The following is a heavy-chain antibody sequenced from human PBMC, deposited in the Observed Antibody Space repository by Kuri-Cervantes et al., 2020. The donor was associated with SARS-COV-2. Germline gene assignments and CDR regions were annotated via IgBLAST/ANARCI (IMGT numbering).Heavy chain of an antibody. D-gene: IGHD5-12*01. CDR3: ARDLEGVATTPFGY. CDR1: GGSISSSSYY. Sequence: SETLSLTCTVSGGSISSSSYYWGWIRQPPGKGLEWIGSIYYSGSTYYNPSLKSRVTISVDTSKNQFSLKLSSVTAADTAVYYCARDLEGVATTPFGYWGQGTLGTVSS. J-gene: IGHJ4*02. CDR2: IYYSGST. V-gene: IGHV4-39*07.